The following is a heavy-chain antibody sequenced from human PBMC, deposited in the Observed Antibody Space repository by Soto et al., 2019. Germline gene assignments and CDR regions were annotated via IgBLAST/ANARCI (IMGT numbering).Heavy chain of an antibody. CDR3: ARESRKSPTHGMDV. CDR2: ISGSGTII. V-gene: IGHV3-11*01. J-gene: IGHJ6*02. Sequence: QVHVVQSGGGLVKPGGSLRLSCAASGFDFSDFYMSWIRQAPGKGLEWVAYISGSGTIIFYSDSVKGRFSIPRGDPNNSLFLQMDSLRVDDTAVYYCARESRKSPTHGMDVWGQGTTVTVSS. CDR1: GFDFSDFY.